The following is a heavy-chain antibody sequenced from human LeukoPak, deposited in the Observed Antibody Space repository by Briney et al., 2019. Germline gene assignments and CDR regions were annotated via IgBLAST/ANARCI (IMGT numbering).Heavy chain of an antibody. CDR3: ARAGNSSSWYDYYYYYMDV. CDR1: GFTFSSYS. D-gene: IGHD6-13*01. V-gene: IGHV3-21*01. J-gene: IGHJ6*03. CDR2: ISSSSSYI. Sequence: GGSLRLSCAASGFTFSSYSMNWVRQAPGKGLEWVSSISSSSSYIYYADSVKGRFTISRDNAKNSLYLQMNSLRAEDTAVYYCARAGNSSSWYDYYYYYMDVWGKGTTVTVSS.